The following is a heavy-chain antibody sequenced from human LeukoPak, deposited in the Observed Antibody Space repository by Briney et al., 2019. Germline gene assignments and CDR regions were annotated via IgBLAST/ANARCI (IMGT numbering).Heavy chain of an antibody. CDR3: ARNWLEKHFDY. V-gene: IGHV3-7*04. Sequence: GGSLRLSCAASGFTFSNYWMTWVRQAPGKGLEWVANIKRDGNEKSYADSVKGRFTISRDNAKQSSYLQMNSLRAEDTAVYYCARNWLEKHFDYWGQGTLVTVSS. D-gene: IGHD6-19*01. J-gene: IGHJ4*02. CDR1: GFTFSNYW. CDR2: IKRDGNEK.